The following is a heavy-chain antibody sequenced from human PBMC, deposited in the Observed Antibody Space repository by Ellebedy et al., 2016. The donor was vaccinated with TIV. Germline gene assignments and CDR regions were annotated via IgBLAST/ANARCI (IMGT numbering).Heavy chain of an antibody. V-gene: IGHV4-39*01. CDR2: IYYSGST. Sequence: SETLSLXXTVSGGSISSSSYYWGWIRQPPGKGLEWIGSIYYSGSTYYNPSLKSRVTISVDTSKNQFSLKLSSVTAADTAVYYCARVVPAAIGRYYFDYWGQGTLVTVSS. J-gene: IGHJ4*02. CDR3: ARVVPAAIGRYYFDY. CDR1: GGSISSSSYY. D-gene: IGHD2-2*02.